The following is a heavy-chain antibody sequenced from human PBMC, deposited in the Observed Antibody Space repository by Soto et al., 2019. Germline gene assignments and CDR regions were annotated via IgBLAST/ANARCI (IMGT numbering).Heavy chain of an antibody. CDR3: ARDVDADFRTDFDY. CDR1: GFTFSNYA. Sequence: GGSLRLSCAASGFTFSNYAMNWVRQAAGKGLEWVSGITTSRTTYYADSVKGRFTISRDNSKNTLYLQVISLSAEDTAVYYCARDVDADFRTDFDYWGRGTLVTVSS. D-gene: IGHD4-17*01. V-gene: IGHV3-23*01. CDR2: ITTSRTT. J-gene: IGHJ4*02.